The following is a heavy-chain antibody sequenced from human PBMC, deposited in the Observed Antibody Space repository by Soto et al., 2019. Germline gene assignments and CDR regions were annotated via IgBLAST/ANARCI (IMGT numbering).Heavy chain of an antibody. Sequence: EVQLLESGGNLIQPGGSLRLSCAASGFTFRNYAMSWVRQAPGAGPERVSGISGSGGRTYYADSVKGRFTISRDNSNNALFLQMNSLRAEDTALYYCAKDPNGDYVGAFDIWGRGTMVTVSS. V-gene: IGHV3-23*01. CDR3: AKDPNGDYVGAFDI. D-gene: IGHD4-17*01. CDR1: GFTFRNYA. CDR2: ISGSGGRT. J-gene: IGHJ3*02.